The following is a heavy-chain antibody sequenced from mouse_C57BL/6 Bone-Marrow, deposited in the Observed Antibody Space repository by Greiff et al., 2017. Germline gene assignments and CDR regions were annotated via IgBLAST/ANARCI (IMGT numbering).Heavy chain of an antibody. Sequence: VQVVESGPGLVQPSQCLSITCTVSGFSLTSYGVHWVRQSPGKGLEWLGVIWSGGSTDYNAAFISRLSISKDNPKSQVFFKMNSLQADDTAIYYCARNGGNYFYYYAMDYWGQGTSVTVSS. J-gene: IGHJ4*01. CDR2: IWSGGST. CDR3: ARNGGNYFYYYAMDY. D-gene: IGHD2-1*01. V-gene: IGHV2-2*01. CDR1: GFSLTSYG.